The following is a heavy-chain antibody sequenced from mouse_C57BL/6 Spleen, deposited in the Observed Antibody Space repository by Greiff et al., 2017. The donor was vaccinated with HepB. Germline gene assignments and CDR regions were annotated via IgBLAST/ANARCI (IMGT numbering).Heavy chain of an antibody. J-gene: IGHJ3*01. D-gene: IGHD6-1*01. CDR1: GYTFTSYW. CDR3: ARGRRASY. Sequence: QVQLQQPGAELVMPGASVKLSCKASGYTFTSYWMHWVKQRPGQGLEWIGEIDPSDSYTNYNQKFKGKSTLTVDKSSSTAYMQLSSLTSEDAAVYDCARGRRASYWGQGTLVTVSA. V-gene: IGHV1-69*01. CDR2: IDPSDSYT.